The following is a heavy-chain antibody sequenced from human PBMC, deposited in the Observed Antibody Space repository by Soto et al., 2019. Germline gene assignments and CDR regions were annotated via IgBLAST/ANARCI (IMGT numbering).Heavy chain of an antibody. Sequence: QVQLVQSGAEVKKPGASVKVSCKASGYTFTGYYIHWVRQAPGQGLEWMGWINSNSGGTKYAQKFQGRVTLTRDTSISTAYMELSRLKSDDTAVYYCARVPPLVAASDYWGQGTLVNVST. J-gene: IGHJ4*02. D-gene: IGHD2-15*01. CDR2: INSNSGGT. V-gene: IGHV1-2*02. CDR3: ARVPPLVAASDY. CDR1: GYTFTGYY.